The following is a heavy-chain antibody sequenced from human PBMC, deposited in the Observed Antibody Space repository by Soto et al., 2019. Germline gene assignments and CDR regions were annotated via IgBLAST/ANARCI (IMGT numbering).Heavy chain of an antibody. CDR1: GFTFSSYA. Sequence: GGSLRLSCAASGFTFSSYAMSWVRQAPGKGLEWVSAISGSGGSTYYADSVKGRFTISRDNSKNTLYLQMNSLRAEDTAVYYCAKGADFWSGYYTDYYYYYGMDVWGQGTTVTVSS. CDR3: AKGADFWSGYYTDYYYYYGMDV. CDR2: ISGSGGST. J-gene: IGHJ6*02. D-gene: IGHD3-3*01. V-gene: IGHV3-23*01.